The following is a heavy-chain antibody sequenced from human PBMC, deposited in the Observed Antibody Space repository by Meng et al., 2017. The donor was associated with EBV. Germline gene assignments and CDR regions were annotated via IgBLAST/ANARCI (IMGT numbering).Heavy chain of an antibody. CDR3: ARDGRLYDTPSPFDY. Sequence: QVKVVKFGAEVKKPGASVKVSCKASGYTFTSYGISWVRQAPGQGLEWMGWISAYNGNTNYAQKLQGRVTMTTDTSTSTAYMELRSLRSDDTAVYYCARDGRLYDTPSPFDYWGQGTLVTVSS. CDR1: GYTFTSYG. D-gene: IGHD3-9*01. V-gene: IGHV1-18*01. CDR2: ISAYNGNT. J-gene: IGHJ4*02.